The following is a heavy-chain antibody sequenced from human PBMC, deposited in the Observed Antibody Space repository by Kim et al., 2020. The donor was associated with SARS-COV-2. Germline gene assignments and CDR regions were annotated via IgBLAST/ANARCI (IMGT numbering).Heavy chain of an antibody. CDR3: ARGLGHDYYDSSGNFDY. J-gene: IGHJ4*02. V-gene: IGHV3-30*04. CDR1: GFTFSSYA. D-gene: IGHD3-22*01. Sequence: GGSLRLSCAASGFTFSSYAMHWVRQAPGKGLEWVAVISYDGSNKYYADSVKGRFTISRDNSKNTLYLQMNSLRAEDTAVYYCARGLGHDYYDSSGNFDYWGQGTLVTVSS. CDR2: ISYDGSNK.